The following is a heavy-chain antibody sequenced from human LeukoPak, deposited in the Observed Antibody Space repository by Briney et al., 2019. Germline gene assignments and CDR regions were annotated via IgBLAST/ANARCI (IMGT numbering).Heavy chain of an antibody. CDR1: GGSFSGYY. Sequence: PLETLSLTCAVYGGSFSGYYWSWIRQPPGKGLEWIGEINHSGSTNYNPSLKSRVTISVDTSKNQFSLKLSSVTAADTAVYYCARYSSAAAGHLGLRGMDVWGQGTTVTVSS. CDR2: INHSGST. CDR3: ARYSSAAAGHLGLRGMDV. V-gene: IGHV4-34*01. J-gene: IGHJ6*02. D-gene: IGHD6-13*01.